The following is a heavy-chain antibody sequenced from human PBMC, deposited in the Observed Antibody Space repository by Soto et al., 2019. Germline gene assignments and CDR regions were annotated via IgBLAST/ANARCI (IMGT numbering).Heavy chain of an antibody. CDR1: GFTFSSYG. Sequence: QVQLVESGGGVVQPGRSLRLSCAASGFTFSSYGMHWVRQAPGKGLEWVAVIWYDGSNKYYADSVKGRFTISRDNSKNTLYLQMNSLRAEDTAVYYCARDWGTIYYYGMDVWGQGTTVTVSS. V-gene: IGHV3-33*01. D-gene: IGHD3-16*01. CDR3: ARDWGTIYYYGMDV. J-gene: IGHJ6*02. CDR2: IWYDGSNK.